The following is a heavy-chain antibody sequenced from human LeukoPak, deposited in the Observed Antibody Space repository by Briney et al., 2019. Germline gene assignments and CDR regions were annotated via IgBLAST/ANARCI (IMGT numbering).Heavy chain of an antibody. CDR1: GGSISDYY. D-gene: IGHD1-26*01. CDR2: VRSKTDGGTT. V-gene: IGHV3-15*01. CDR3: TTDPRWELSLGY. J-gene: IGHJ4*02. Sequence: PSETLSLTCTVSGGSISDYYWSWVRQAPGKGLEWVGRVRSKTDGGTTDYAAPVKGRFTISRDDSKNTLYLQMDSLESEDTAVYYCTTDPRWELSLGYWGQGTLVTVSS.